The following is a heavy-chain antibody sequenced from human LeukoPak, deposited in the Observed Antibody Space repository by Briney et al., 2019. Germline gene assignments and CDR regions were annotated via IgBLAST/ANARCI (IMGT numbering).Heavy chain of an antibody. CDR1: GGSISSYY. CDR3: ARDRGSRWYGRWFDP. D-gene: IGHD6-19*01. Sequence: SETLSLTCTVSGGSISSYYWSWIRQPAGKGLEWIGRIYTSGSTNYNPSLKSRVTMSVDTSKNQFSLKLSSVTAADTAVYYCARDRGSRWYGRWFDPWGQGTLVTVSS. J-gene: IGHJ5*02. V-gene: IGHV4-4*07. CDR2: IYTSGST.